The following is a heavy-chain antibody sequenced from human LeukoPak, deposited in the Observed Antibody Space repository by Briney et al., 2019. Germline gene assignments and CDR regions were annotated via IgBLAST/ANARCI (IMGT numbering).Heavy chain of an antibody. CDR3: ARDAQYGSGSPQNY. CDR1: GFTFSSYW. V-gene: IGHV3-7*01. J-gene: IGHJ4*02. Sequence: GGSLRLSCAASGFTFSSYWMSWVRQAPGKGLEWVANIKQDGSETHYVDSVRDRFTISRDNAKNSMYLQMNSLRAEDTALYYCARDAQYGSGSPQNYWGQGILVTVSS. CDR2: IKQDGSET. D-gene: IGHD3-10*01.